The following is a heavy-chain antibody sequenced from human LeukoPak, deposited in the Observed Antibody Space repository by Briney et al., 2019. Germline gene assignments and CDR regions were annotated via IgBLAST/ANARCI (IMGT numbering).Heavy chain of an antibody. CDR3: ARDYYDSSGPYDY. CDR2: IAYDGSYE. J-gene: IGHJ4*02. V-gene: IGHV3-30*03. CDR1: GFTFSIYG. D-gene: IGHD3-22*01. Sequence: GRSLRLSCATSGFTFSIYGMHWIRQAPGKGLEWLAVIAYDGSYEYYADSVKGRFSISRDNAKNSLYLQMNSLRAEDTAVYYCARDYYDSSGPYDYWGQGTLVTVSS.